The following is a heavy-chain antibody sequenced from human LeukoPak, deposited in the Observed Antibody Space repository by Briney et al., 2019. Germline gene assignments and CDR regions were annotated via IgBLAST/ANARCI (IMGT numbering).Heavy chain of an antibody. CDR2: ISWNSGSI. CDR1: GFTFDDYA. D-gene: IGHD3-22*01. V-gene: IGHV3-9*01. CDR3: AKDRYYDSSGLSFDY. J-gene: IGHJ4*02. Sequence: GGSLRLSCAASGFTFDDYAMHWVRQAPGKGLEWVSGISWNSGSIGYADSVKGRFTISRDNAKNSLYLQMNSLRAEDTAVYYCAKDRYYDSSGLSFDYWGQGTLVTVSS.